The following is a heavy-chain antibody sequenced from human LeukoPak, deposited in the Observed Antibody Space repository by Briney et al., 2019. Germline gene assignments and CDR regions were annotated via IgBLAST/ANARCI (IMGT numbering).Heavy chain of an antibody. CDR2: ISGSGGST. D-gene: IGHD1-7*01. CDR3: AKEGVSTGTRRGPGDY. J-gene: IGHJ4*02. CDR1: GFTFSSYA. V-gene: IGHV3-23*01. Sequence: GASLRLSCAASGFTFSSYAMSWVRQAPGKGREWVSAISGSGGSTYYADSVKGRFTISRDNSKNTLYLQMNSLRAEDTAVYYCAKEGVSTGTRRGPGDYWGQGTLVTVSS.